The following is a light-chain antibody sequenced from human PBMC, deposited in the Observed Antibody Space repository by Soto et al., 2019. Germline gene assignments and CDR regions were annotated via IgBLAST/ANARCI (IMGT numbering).Light chain of an antibody. CDR1: QRVSNH. J-gene: IGKJ1*01. CDR3: HQYNNWTWT. Sequence: ETVMTQSPVTLSVSPGDTATLSCRASQRVSNHFAWYQHKPGQAPRLLIYAASTRDAGVPVRFSGSGSETEFTLTIRGLQSEDFELYYCHQYNNWTWTFGQGTKVDIK. CDR2: AAS. V-gene: IGKV3-15*01.